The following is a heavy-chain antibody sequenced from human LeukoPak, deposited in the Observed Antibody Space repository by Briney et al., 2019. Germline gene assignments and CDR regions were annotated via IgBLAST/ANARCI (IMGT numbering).Heavy chain of an antibody. Sequence: SETLSLTCAVYGGSFSGSYWSWIRQPPGKGLEWIGEINHSGSTYYNPSLKSRVTISEDTSKNQFSLKLTSVTAADTAVYYCATLGEYYDSSGYYYNWGQGTLVTVSS. V-gene: IGHV4-34*01. CDR2: INHSGST. CDR1: GGSFSGSY. CDR3: ATLGEYYDSSGYYYN. D-gene: IGHD3-22*01. J-gene: IGHJ4*02.